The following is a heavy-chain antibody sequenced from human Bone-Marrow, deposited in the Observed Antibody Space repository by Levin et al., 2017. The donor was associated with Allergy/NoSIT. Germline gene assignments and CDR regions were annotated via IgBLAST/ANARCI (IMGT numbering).Heavy chain of an antibody. CDR3: ARARAGELWFGWDAFDI. Sequence: PGGSLRLSCAASGFTFSSYDMHWVRQATGKGLEWVSAIGTAGDTYYPGSVKGRFTISRENAKNSLYLQMNSLRAGDTAVYYCARARAGELWFGWDAFDIWGQGTMVTVSS. J-gene: IGHJ3*02. V-gene: IGHV3-13*04. CDR1: GFTFSSYD. D-gene: IGHD3-10*01. CDR2: IGTAGDT.